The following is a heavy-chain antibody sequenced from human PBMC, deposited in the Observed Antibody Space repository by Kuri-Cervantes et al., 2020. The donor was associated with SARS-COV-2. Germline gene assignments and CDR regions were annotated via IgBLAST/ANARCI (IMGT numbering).Heavy chain of an antibody. Sequence: ESLKISCLVSGGSISSGYWSWIRQPPGKGLEWIGDIYKSGSTSSNPSLKSRVTISVDTSKNQFSLSLSSLTAADTAVYFCARYGTDDYLSTYFGRGSWFDPWGQGTLVTVSS. CDR1: GGSISSGY. V-gene: IGHV4-59*01. CDR2: IYKSGST. J-gene: IGHJ5*02. D-gene: IGHD3-3*01. CDR3: ARYGTDDYLSTYFGRGSWFDP.